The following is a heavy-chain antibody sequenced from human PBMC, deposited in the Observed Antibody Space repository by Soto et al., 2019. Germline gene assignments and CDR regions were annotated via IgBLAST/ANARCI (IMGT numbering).Heavy chain of an antibody. V-gene: IGHV4-59*01. CDR3: ARRWGPTFDF. J-gene: IGHJ4*02. CDR2: IYYSGST. Sequence: QVQLQESGPGLVKPSETLSLTCTVSGGSISSYYWSWIRQPPGKGLEWIGYIYYSGSTNYNPSLKSRDTISVDTSKNQFSLKLSSVTAADTAVYYCARRWGPTFDFWGQGTLVTVSS. CDR1: GGSISSYY. D-gene: IGHD1-26*01.